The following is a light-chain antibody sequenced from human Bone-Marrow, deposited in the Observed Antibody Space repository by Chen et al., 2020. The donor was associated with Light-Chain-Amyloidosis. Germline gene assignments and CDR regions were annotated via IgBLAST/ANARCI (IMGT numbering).Light chain of an antibody. J-gene: IGKJ2*01. Sequence: DILLPQSPSSLSASVGDRVTITCRASQSISTSLHWYQQKPGNAPNLLIYAASNLRSGVPSRFSGSGSGTDFTLTISSLQPEDLATYFCQQSYTTPPYTFGQGTKLQIK. CDR2: AAS. V-gene: IGKV1-39*01. CDR3: QQSYTTPPYT. CDR1: QSISTS.